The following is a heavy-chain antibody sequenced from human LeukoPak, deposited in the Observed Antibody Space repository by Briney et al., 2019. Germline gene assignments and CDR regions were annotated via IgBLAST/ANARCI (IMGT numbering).Heavy chain of an antibody. J-gene: IGHJ5*02. CDR1: GGSISSYY. Sequence: PSETLSLTCTVSGGSISSYYWNWIRQPPGKGLEWIGYIYSSGSTNYEPSLKSRVTISVDMSKNHFSLKLTSVTAADTAVYYCARVSTNWLDPWGQGTLVTVSS. CDR3: ARVSTNWLDP. CDR2: IYSSGST. V-gene: IGHV4-59*08.